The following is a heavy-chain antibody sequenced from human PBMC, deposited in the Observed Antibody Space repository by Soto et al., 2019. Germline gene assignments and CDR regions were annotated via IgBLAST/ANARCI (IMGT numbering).Heavy chain of an antibody. V-gene: IGHV1-8*01. J-gene: IGHJ4*02. CDR2: MDPNSANT. D-gene: IGHD3-22*01. CDR1: GYTFTSYD. Sequence: ASVKVSCKASGYTFTSYDINWVRQATGQGLEWMGWMDPNSANTGYAQKFQGRVTMTRNTSISTAYMELSSLRSEDTAVYYCAAEYYYGSSDPKGRIDWGQGTLVTVSS. CDR3: AAEYYYGSSDPKGRID.